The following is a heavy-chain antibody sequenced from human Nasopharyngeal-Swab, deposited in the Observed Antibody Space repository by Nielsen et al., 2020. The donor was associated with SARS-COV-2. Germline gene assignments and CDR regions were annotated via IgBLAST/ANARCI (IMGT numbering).Heavy chain of an antibody. J-gene: IGHJ6*02. CDR1: GCSISSVGYS. V-gene: IGHV4-30-2*01. CDR3: ARVSRYSSSWQYYYGMDV. CDR2: TYHSGST. D-gene: IGHD6-13*01. Sequence: SETLSLTCAVSGCSISSVGYSWSWIRQPPGKGLEWIGYTYHSGSTYYNPSLKSRVTISVDRSKNQFSLKLSSVTAADTAVYYCARVSRYSSSWQYYYGMDVWGQGTTVTVSS.